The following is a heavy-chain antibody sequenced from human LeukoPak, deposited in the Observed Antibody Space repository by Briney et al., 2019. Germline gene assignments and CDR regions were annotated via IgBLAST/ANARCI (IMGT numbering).Heavy chain of an antibody. CDR1: GFTFSSYW. Sequence: TGGSLRLSCAASGFTFSSYWTHWVRQAPGKGLLWVSRISGDGSSTSYADSVKGRFTVSRDNAKNTLYLEISSLRAEDTAVYYCVRNNYYDRSCYSCWGHWGQGTLVTVSS. CDR2: ISGDGSST. CDR3: VRNNYYDRSCYSCWGH. D-gene: IGHD3-22*01. V-gene: IGHV3-74*01. J-gene: IGHJ4*02.